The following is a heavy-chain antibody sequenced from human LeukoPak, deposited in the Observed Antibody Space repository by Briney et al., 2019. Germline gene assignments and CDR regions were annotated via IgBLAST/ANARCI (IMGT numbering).Heavy chain of an antibody. V-gene: IGHV3-21*01. Sequence: GGSLRLSCAASGFTFSSYSMNWVRQAPGKGPEWVSRISSSSSSIFYTDSVKGRFTISRDNAKNSLSLQMNSLRAEDTAVYYCAAVNPDDPADYWGQGTLVTVSS. J-gene: IGHJ4*02. CDR3: AAVNPDDPADY. CDR1: GFTFSSYS. CDR2: ISSSSSSI. D-gene: IGHD1-1*01.